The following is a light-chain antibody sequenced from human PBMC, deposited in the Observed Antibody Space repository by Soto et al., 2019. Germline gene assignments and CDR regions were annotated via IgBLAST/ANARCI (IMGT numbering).Light chain of an antibody. Sequence: QSALTQPASVSGSPGQWITISCTGTSSDVGSYNLVSWYQQHPGKAPKLMIYEGSKRPSGVSNRFSGSKSGNTASLTISGLQAEDEADYYCCSYAGSSTPVFGGGTKVTVL. CDR1: SSDVGSYNL. J-gene: IGLJ2*01. CDR3: CSYAGSSTPV. V-gene: IGLV2-23*01. CDR2: EGS.